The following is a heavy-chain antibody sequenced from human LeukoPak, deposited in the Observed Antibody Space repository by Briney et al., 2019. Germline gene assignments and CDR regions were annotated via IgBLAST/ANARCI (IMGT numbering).Heavy chain of an antibody. CDR2: IIPIFGTA. Sequence: SVKVSCKASGGTFSSYAISWVRQAPGQGLEWMGRIIPIFGTANYAQKFQGRVTITTDESPSTAYMELSSLRSEDTAVYYCARTAQYSSGYPYYFDYWGQGTLVTVSS. CDR1: GGTFSSYA. D-gene: IGHD3-22*01. V-gene: IGHV1-69*05. J-gene: IGHJ4*02. CDR3: ARTAQYSSGYPYYFDY.